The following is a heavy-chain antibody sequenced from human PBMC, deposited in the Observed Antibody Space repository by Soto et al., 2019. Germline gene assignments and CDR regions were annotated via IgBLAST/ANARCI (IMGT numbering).Heavy chain of an antibody. CDR3: ARDQAAMVPGWFDP. CDR2: ISSSGSTI. J-gene: IGHJ5*02. D-gene: IGHD5-18*01. V-gene: IGHV3-48*03. CDR1: GFTFSSYE. Sequence: EVQLVESGGGLVQPGGSLRLSCAASGFTFSSYEMNWVRQAPGKGLEWVSYISSSGSTIYYADSVKGRFTISRDNAKNSLYLQMNSLRAEDTAVYYCARDQAAMVPGWFDPWGQGTLVTVSS.